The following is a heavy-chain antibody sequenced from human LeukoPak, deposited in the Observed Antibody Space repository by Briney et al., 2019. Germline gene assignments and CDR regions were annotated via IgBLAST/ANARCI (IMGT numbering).Heavy chain of an antibody. J-gene: IGHJ4*02. D-gene: IGHD1-26*01. Sequence: PGGSLRLSCAASGFTFSSYWMSWVRQAPGKGLEWVSYISSSSSTIYYADSVKGRFTISRDNAKNSLYLQMNSLRAEDTAVYYCARTGGSQGGNCWGQGTLVTVSS. V-gene: IGHV3-48*01. CDR3: ARTGGSQGGNC. CDR2: ISSSSSTI. CDR1: GFTFSSYW.